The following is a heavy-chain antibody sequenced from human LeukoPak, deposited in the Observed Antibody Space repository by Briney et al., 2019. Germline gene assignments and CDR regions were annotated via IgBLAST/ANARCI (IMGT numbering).Heavy chain of an antibody. V-gene: IGHV3-66*02. CDR3: AREQDTYYYDSSNPTSDSGAFDI. CDR2: IYSGGST. J-gene: IGHJ3*02. CDR1: GFTVSSNY. D-gene: IGHD3-22*01. Sequence: GGSLRLSCAASGFTVSSNYMSWVRQAPGKGLEWVSVIYSGGSTYYADSVKGRFTIPRDNSKNTLYLQMNSLRAEETAVYYCAREQDTYYYDSSNPTSDSGAFDIWGQGTMVTVSS.